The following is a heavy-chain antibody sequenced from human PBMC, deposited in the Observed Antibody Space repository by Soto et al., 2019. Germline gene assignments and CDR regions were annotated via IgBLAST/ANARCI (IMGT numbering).Heavy chain of an antibody. Sequence: SATLSLTCAFYGLSFIGYYWSWILKTPGKGLEWIGEINHSGSTNYNPSLKSRVTISVDTSKNQFSLKLSSVTAADTAVYYCARGKTYYDFWSGPGYYDYMDVWGKGTTVT. CDR2: INHSGST. D-gene: IGHD3-3*01. CDR1: GLSFIGYY. CDR3: ARGKTYYDFWSGPGYYDYMDV. J-gene: IGHJ6*03. V-gene: IGHV4-34*01.